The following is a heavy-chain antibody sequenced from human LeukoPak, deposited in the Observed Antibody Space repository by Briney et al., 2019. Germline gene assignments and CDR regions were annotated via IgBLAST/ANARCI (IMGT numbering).Heavy chain of an antibody. CDR3: AKSFYLTFDY. CDR2: IYYSGST. D-gene: IGHD2/OR15-2a*01. Sequence: SSETLSLTCTVSGGSISSSSYYWGWIRQPPGKGLEWIGSIYYSGSTYYNPPLKSRVTISVDTSKNQFSLKLSSVTAADTAVYYCAKSFYLTFDYWGQGTLVTVSS. J-gene: IGHJ4*02. V-gene: IGHV4-39*01. CDR1: GGSISSSSYY.